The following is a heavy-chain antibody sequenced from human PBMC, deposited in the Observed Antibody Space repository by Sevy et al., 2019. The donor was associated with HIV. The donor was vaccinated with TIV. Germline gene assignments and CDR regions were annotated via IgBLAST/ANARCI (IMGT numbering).Heavy chain of an antibody. D-gene: IGHD3-22*01. J-gene: IGHJ4*02. V-gene: IGHV1-24*01. Sequence: ASVKVSCKISGYRLSELSMHWVRQAPGKGLEWMGRFDPEDGEIIYAQKFQGRVTVTEDTSTDTAYMELSRLRSEDTAVYYCATGREYYDENSGHFDYWGPGTLVTVSS. CDR3: ATGREYYDENSGHFDY. CDR1: GYRLSELS. CDR2: FDPEDGEI.